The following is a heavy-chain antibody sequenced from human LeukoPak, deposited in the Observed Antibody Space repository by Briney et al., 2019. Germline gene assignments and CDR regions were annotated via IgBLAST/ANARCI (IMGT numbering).Heavy chain of an antibody. Sequence: GGSLRLSCAASGFIFSNDAMHWVRQAPGKGLEWVALMSYDGSDKYYSNSVKGRFTISRDYSKNTLYLQMNSLRIEDTAVYYCARAADKIVVVPATGDAFDIWGQGTMVTVPS. V-gene: IGHV3-30*04. CDR2: MSYDGSDK. J-gene: IGHJ3*02. D-gene: IGHD2-15*01. CDR3: ARAADKIVVVPATGDAFDI. CDR1: GFIFSNDA.